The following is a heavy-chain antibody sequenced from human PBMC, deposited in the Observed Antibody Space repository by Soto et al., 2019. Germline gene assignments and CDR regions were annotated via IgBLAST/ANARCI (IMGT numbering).Heavy chain of an antibody. D-gene: IGHD3-22*01. CDR1: GGTFSSYA. J-gene: IGHJ3*02. V-gene: IGHV1-69*13. CDR2: IIPIFGTA. CDR3: ARGTYYYDSSGYYDAFDI. Sequence: SVKVSCNASGGTFSSYAISWVRQAPGQGLEWMGGIIPIFGTANYAQKFQGRVTITADESTSTAYMELSSLRSEDTAVYYCARGTYYYDSSGYYDAFDIWGQGTMVTVSS.